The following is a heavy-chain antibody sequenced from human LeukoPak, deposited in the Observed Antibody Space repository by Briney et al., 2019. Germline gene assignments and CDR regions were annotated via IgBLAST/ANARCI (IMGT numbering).Heavy chain of an antibody. Sequence: GASVNVSCKASGYTFTSYGISWVRHAPGQGREWRGWISAYNGKTNYAQKRQGRVTMTTDTSTSTAYMELRSLRSDDTAVYYCARDEGIAAAGTFGVWGQGTLVTVSS. J-gene: IGHJ4*02. CDR2: ISAYNGKT. D-gene: IGHD6-13*01. V-gene: IGHV1-18*01. CDR3: ARDEGIAAAGTFGV. CDR1: GYTFTSYG.